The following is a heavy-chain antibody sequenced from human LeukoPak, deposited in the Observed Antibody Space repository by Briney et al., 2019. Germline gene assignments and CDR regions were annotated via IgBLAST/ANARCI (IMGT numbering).Heavy chain of an antibody. V-gene: IGHV3-7*03. J-gene: IGHJ3*02. CDR1: GFTFSRYW. CDR2: IKQDGSEK. D-gene: IGHD1-26*01. Sequence: HPGGSLRLSCAASGFTFSRYWMSWARQAPGKGLEWVANIKQDGSEKYYVDSVKGRFTISRDNAKNSLYLQMNSLRAEDTAVYYCARGGSYLSAFDIWGQGTMVTVSS. CDR3: ARGGSYLSAFDI.